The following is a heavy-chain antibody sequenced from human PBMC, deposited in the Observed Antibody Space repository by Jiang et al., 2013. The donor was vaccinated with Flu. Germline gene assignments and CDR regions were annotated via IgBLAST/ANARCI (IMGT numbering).Heavy chain of an antibody. CDR1: GGSISSYY. J-gene: IGHJ5*02. V-gene: IGHV4-59*01. D-gene: IGHD3-3*01. Sequence: GSGLVKPSETLSLTCTVSGGSISSYYWSWIRQPPGKGLEWIGYIYYSGSTNYNPSLKSRVTISVDTSKNQFXLKLSSVTAADTAVYYCARGPLRRFLPGNWFDPVGPGNPGHRLL. CDR3: ARGPLRRFLPGNWFDP. CDR2: IYYSGST.